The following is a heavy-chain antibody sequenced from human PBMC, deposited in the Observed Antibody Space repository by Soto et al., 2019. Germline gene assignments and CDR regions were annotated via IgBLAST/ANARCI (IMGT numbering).Heavy chain of an antibody. D-gene: IGHD7-27*01. V-gene: IGHV1-69*01. CDR2: IIPIFGTA. CDR3: ASILGIRYYYYGMDV. Sequence: QVQLVESGGGVVQPGRSLRLSCAASGFTFSSYGMHWVRQAPGQGLEWMGGIIPIFGTANYAQKFQGRVTITADESTSTAYMELSSLRSEDTAVYYCASILGIRYYYYGMDVWGQGTTVTVSS. J-gene: IGHJ6*02. CDR1: GFTFSSYG.